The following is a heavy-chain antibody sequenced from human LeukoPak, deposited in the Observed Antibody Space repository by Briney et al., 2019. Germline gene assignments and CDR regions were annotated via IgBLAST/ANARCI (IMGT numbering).Heavy chain of an antibody. CDR3: ARESTSIEVSGYDY. D-gene: IGHD6-19*01. CDR2: ISGSGGST. J-gene: IGHJ4*02. V-gene: IGHV3-23*01. Sequence: PGGSLRLSCAASGFTFSSYAMSWVRQAPGKGLEWVSAISGSGGSTYYADSVKGRFTISRDNAKNTLYLQMDSLRAEDTAVYYCARESTSIEVSGYDYWGQGTLVTVSS. CDR1: GFTFSSYA.